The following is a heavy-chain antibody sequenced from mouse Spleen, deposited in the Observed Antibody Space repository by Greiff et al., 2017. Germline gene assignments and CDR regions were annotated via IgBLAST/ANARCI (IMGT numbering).Heavy chain of an antibody. CDR3: ARHNLLWPSMDY. CDR1: GFSLTNYA. J-gene: IGHJ4*01. CDR2: IWSDGST. V-gene: IGHV2-6-1*01. D-gene: IGHD2-1*01. Sequence: VKLVESGPGLVAPSQSLSITCTVSGFSLTNYAVHWVRQSPGKGLEWLGVIWSDGSTDYNSALKSRLSISKDNSKSQVFLKMNSLQTDDTAMYYCARHNLLWPSMDYWGQGTSVTVSS.